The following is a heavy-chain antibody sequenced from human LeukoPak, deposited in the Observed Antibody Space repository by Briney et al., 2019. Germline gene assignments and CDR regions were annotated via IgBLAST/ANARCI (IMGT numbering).Heavy chain of an antibody. CDR3: ARARVAAAGKNYFDY. CDR2: IKQDGSEK. J-gene: IGHJ4*02. V-gene: IGHV3-7*01. CDR1: GFTFSSYW. Sequence: GGSLRLSCAASGFTFSSYWMSWVRQAPGKGLEWVANIKQDGSEKYYVDSVKGRFTISRDNAKNSLYLQMNSLRAEDTAVYYCARARVAAAGKNYFDYWGQGTLVTVSS. D-gene: IGHD6-13*01.